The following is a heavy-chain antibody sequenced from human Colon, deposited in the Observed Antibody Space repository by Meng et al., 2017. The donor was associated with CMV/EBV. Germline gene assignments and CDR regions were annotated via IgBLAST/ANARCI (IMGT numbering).Heavy chain of an antibody. V-gene: IGHV3-72*01. D-gene: IGHD3-3*01. CDR1: GFTFSDHY. Sequence: GESLKISCAASGFTFSDHYMDWVRQAPGKGLEWVGRSRNKVNSYTTEYAASVKGRFTISRDDSRDSLFLQLNSLKTEDTAVYYCAKGTLEWLYYGMDVWGQGTTVTVSS. CDR2: SRNKVNSYTT. J-gene: IGHJ6*02. CDR3: AKGTLEWLYYGMDV.